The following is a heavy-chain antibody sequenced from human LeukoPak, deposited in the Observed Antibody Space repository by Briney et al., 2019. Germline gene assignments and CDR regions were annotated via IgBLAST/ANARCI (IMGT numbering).Heavy chain of an antibody. Sequence: PSETLSLTCTVSGYSISSGYYWGWIRQPPGKGLEWIGSIYHSGSTYYNPSLKSRVTISVDTSKNQFSLKLSSVTAADTAVYYCARGYDYGYYYMDVWGKGTTVTVSS. CDR2: IYHSGST. CDR1: GYSISSGYY. J-gene: IGHJ6*03. CDR3: ARGYDYGYYYMDV. V-gene: IGHV4-38-2*02. D-gene: IGHD4-17*01.